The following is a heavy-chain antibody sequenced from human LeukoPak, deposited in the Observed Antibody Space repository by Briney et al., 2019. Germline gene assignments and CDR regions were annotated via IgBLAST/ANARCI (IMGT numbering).Heavy chain of an antibody. D-gene: IGHD5-12*01. V-gene: IGHV1-2*02. CDR1: GCTFNHYY. Sequence: SVTVSYLACGCTFNHYYMHGVRPAPGQGVEGMDWINPNSGCTNYAQKFQGRVTMTRDTSISTANMELSRLRSDDTAVYYCARERALTFGYDDWGQVILVT. CDR2: INPNSGCT. J-gene: IGHJ1*01. CDR3: ARERALTFGYDD.